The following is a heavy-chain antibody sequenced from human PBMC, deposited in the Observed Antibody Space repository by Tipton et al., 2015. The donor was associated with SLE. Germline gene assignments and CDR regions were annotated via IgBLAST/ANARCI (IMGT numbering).Heavy chain of an antibody. V-gene: IGHV3-30*02. CDR1: GFTLADYA. CDR3: AKDLSGSSYISDS. CDR2: IHYDGINK. J-gene: IGHJ4*02. Sequence: QLVQSGGGLVQPGRSLRLSCAASGFTLADYAMHWVRQAPGKGLEWVAYIHYDGINKFYGDSVKGRFFISRDISKNTVYLQMSSLRAEDTAVYYCAKDLSGSSYISDSWGQGSLVTVSS. D-gene: IGHD3-10*01.